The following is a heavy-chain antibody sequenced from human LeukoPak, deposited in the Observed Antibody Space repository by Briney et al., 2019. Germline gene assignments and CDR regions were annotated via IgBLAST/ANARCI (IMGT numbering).Heavy chain of an antibody. CDR2: ISGEGDNT. D-gene: IGHD1-26*01. V-gene: IGHV3-43*02. Sequence: GGSLRLSCVASGFTLDDSALHWVRQAPGKGLEWISLISGEGDNTYYADYVKGRFTISRDTSTNSLYLQMSSLRAEDTDFYSCVKGVRSGNYYNCFDPWGQGTLVTVSS. J-gene: IGHJ5*02. CDR1: GFTLDDSA. CDR3: VKGVRSGNYYNCFDP.